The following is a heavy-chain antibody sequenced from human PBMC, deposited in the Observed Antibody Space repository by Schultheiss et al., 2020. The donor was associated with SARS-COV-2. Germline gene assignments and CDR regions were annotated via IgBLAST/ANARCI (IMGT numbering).Heavy chain of an antibody. CDR1: GYIFTDYG. Sequence: SVKVSCRASGYIFTDYGISWLRQAPGQGLEWMGGIIPIFGTANYAQKFQGRVTITADESTSTAYMELSSLRSEDTAVYYCARGGLAGKYQLPYYYYGMDVWGQGTTVTVSS. D-gene: IGHD2-2*01. J-gene: IGHJ6*02. CDR3: ARGGLAGKYQLPYYYYGMDV. CDR2: IIPIFGTA. V-gene: IGHV1-69*13.